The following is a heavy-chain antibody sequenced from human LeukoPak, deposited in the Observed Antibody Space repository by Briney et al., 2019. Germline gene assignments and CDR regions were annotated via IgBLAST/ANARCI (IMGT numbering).Heavy chain of an antibody. V-gene: IGHV3-30*02. J-gene: IGHJ4*02. Sequence: GGSLRLSCAASGFTFSSYGMHWVRQAPGKGLEWVAFIRYDGSNKYYADPVKGRFTISRDNSKNTLYLQMNSLRAEDTAVYYCAKGVTGTTPPGYWGQGTLVTVSS. CDR1: GFTFSSYG. D-gene: IGHD1-7*01. CDR3: AKGVTGTTPPGY. CDR2: IRYDGSNK.